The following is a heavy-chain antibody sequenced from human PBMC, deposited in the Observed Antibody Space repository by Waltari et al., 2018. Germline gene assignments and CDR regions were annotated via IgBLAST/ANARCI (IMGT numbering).Heavy chain of an antibody. CDR3: AKDRRGLEWLYSYFDY. CDR1: GFTFSSYA. Sequence: EVQLLESGGGLVQPGGSLRLSCAASGFTFSSYALNWVRQAPGKGLEWVSAIRGSGGSTYYADSVKGRFTISRDNSKNTLYLQMNSLRAEDTAVYYCAKDRRGLEWLYSYFDYWGQGTLVTVSS. CDR2: IRGSGGST. J-gene: IGHJ4*02. V-gene: IGHV3-23*01. D-gene: IGHD3-3*01.